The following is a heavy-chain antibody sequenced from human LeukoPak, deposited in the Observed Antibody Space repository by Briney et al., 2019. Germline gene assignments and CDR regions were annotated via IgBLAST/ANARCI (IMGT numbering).Heavy chain of an antibody. Sequence: ASVTVSCKASGYTFTSYGISWVRQAPGQGLEWMGWISAYNGNTNYAQKLQGRVTMTTDTSTSTAYMELRSLRSDDTAVYYCARGGYCSSTSCYFLGVDYWGQGTLVTVSS. CDR1: GYTFTSYG. CDR3: ARGGYCSSTSCYFLGVDY. CDR2: ISAYNGNT. V-gene: IGHV1-18*01. J-gene: IGHJ4*02. D-gene: IGHD2-2*01.